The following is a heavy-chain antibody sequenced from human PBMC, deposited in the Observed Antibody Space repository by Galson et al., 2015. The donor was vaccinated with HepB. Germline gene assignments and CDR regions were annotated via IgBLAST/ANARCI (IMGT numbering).Heavy chain of an antibody. CDR3: AKDRGSSSFDY. D-gene: IGHD6-6*01. Sequence: SLRLSCAASGFTFSSYGMHWVRQAPGKGLEWVAVISYDGSNKYYADSMKGRFTISRDNSKNTLYLQMNSLRAEDTAVYYCAKDRGSSSFDYWGQGTLVTVSS. J-gene: IGHJ4*02. V-gene: IGHV3-30*18. CDR1: GFTFSSYG. CDR2: ISYDGSNK.